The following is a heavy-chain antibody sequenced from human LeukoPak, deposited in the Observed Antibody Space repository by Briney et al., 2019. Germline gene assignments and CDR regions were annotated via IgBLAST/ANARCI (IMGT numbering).Heavy chain of an antibody. CDR3: AKDRGYSSSWFPGGFYGMDV. Sequence: GGSLRLSCXXSGFTFSSYAMSWVRQAPGKELEWVSAISGSGGSTYYADSVKGRFTISRDNSKNTLYLQMNSLRAEDTAVYYCAKDRGYSSSWFPGGFYGMDVWGQGTTVTVSS. CDR1: GFTFSSYA. CDR2: ISGSGGST. V-gene: IGHV3-23*01. D-gene: IGHD6-13*01. J-gene: IGHJ6*02.